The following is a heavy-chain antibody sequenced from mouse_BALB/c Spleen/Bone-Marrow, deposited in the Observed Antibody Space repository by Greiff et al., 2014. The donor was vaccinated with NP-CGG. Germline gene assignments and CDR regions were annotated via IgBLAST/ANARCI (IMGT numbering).Heavy chain of an antibody. J-gene: IGHJ1*01. D-gene: IGHD4-1*01. CDR3: ARGGNWDDFDV. CDR2: ISSGSTAI. V-gene: IGHV5-17*02. CDR1: GFTFSSFG. Sequence: EVKVEESGGGLVQPGGSRKLSCAASGFTFSSFGMHWVRQAPEKGLEWVAYISSGSTAICYADTVKGRFTISRDNPKNTLFLQMTSLRSEGTAMYYCARGGNWDDFDVWGAGTTVTVSS.